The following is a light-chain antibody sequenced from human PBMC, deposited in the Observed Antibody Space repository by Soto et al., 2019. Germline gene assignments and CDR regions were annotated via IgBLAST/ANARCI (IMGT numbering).Light chain of an antibody. CDR3: QQYHSYWT. Sequence: DIQMTQSPSSLAASVGDRVTITCRASQSVSNYLNWYRQLPGKAPTLLIYSTSTLQSGVPSRFSGSGSGTEFTLTISSLQPDDFSTYYCQQYHSYWTFGQGTRVDIK. CDR2: STS. CDR1: QSVSNY. J-gene: IGKJ1*01. V-gene: IGKV1-39*01.